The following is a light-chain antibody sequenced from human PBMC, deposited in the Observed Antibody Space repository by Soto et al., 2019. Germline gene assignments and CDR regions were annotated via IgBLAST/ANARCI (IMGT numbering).Light chain of an antibody. Sequence: AIQMTQSPSSLSASVGDRVTITCRASQDIRNDLGWYQEKPGQDPKLLIYAASNLQSGVPSRFSGSGSGTDFTLTISRLQPEDFATYYCLQDYNYPWTFGQGTKVEI. CDR3: LQDYNYPWT. J-gene: IGKJ1*01. V-gene: IGKV1-6*01. CDR1: QDIRND. CDR2: AAS.